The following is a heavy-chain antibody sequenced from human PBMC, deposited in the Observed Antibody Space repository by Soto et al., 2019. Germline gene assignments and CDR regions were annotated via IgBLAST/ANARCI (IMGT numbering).Heavy chain of an antibody. J-gene: IGHJ4*02. CDR2: ISAHNGNT. Sequence: QVHLVQSGAEVKKPGASVKVSCKGSGYGFTTYGITWVRQAPGQGLEWMAWISAHNGNTNYAQKLQGRVTVTRDTSTRTAYMELRSLRSDDTAVYYCARGRYGDYWGQGAHVTGPS. D-gene: IGHD1-1*01. V-gene: IGHV1-18*01. CDR3: ARGRYGDY. CDR1: GYGFTTYG.